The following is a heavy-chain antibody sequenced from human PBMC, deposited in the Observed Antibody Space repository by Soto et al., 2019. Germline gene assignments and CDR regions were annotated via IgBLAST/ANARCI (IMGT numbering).Heavy chain of an antibody. D-gene: IGHD2-2*01. CDR2: LNSDGSTT. CDR1: GFTFSRYW. J-gene: IGHJ5*02. Sequence: EVQLVESGGGLVQPGGSLRLSCTASGFTFSRYWMHWVRQAPGKGLVWVSRLNSDGSTTTYADSVKGRYTISRDNAKNTLYLQMNSLRAEDTAVYYCARVRTTNSWFALWGQGTLVTVSS. V-gene: IGHV3-74*01. CDR3: ARVRTTNSWFAL.